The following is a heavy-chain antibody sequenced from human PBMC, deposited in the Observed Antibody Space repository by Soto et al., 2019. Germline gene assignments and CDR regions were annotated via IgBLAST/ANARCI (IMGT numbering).Heavy chain of an antibody. CDR2: IYPGDSDT. D-gene: IGHD2-15*01. J-gene: IGHJ6*02. CDR1: GYSFTSYW. Sequence: GESLKISCKGSGYSFTSYWIGWVRQMPGKGLEWMGIIYPGDSDTRYSPSFQGQVTISADKSISTAYLQWSSLKASDTAMYYCARTAGYCSGGSCYSDYYYGMDVWGQGTTVTVSS. V-gene: IGHV5-51*01. CDR3: ARTAGYCSGGSCYSDYYYGMDV.